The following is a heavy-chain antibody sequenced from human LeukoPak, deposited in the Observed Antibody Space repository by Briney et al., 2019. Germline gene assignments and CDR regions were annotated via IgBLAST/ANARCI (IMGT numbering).Heavy chain of an antibody. V-gene: IGHV3-48*03. Sequence: PGGSLRLSCAASGFIFSSYEMNWLRQAPGKGLEWVSHISSSGSTIYNAASVKGRFSISRDNAKNSLYLQMNSLRVEDTAVYYRARQLHPTGYYYYGMDLWGKGTAVTVSS. J-gene: IGHJ6*04. CDR2: ISSSGSTI. CDR1: GFIFSSYE. D-gene: IGHD1-1*01. CDR3: ARQLHPTGYYYYGMDL.